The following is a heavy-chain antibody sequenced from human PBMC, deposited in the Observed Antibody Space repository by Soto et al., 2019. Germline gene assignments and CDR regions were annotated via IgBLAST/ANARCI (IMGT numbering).Heavy chain of an antibody. D-gene: IGHD1-26*01. Sequence: EVQLSESGVDLRQPGGSLRLSRAASGFTFTNYAMTWVRKTPGKGLEWVSGISASGGLKYYADSVQGRFTVSRDNSKNILYLQMDNLRDEDTALYYCAREVGAPSGWLVPWGQGTQVTVSS. V-gene: IGHV3-23*01. CDR2: ISASGGLK. CDR1: GFTFTNYA. CDR3: AREVGAPSGWLVP. J-gene: IGHJ5*02.